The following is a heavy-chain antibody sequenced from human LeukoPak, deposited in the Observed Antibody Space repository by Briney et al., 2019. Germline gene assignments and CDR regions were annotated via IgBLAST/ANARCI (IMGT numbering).Heavy chain of an antibody. CDR2: ISSASITI. V-gene: IGHV3-48*01. CDR1: GFRFSNYS. CDR3: ARVRSGLHMDV. J-gene: IGHJ6*02. D-gene: IGHD2-15*01. Sequence: GGSLRLSCEASGFRFSNYSMSWVRQAPGKGLEWVSYISSASITIDYADSVKGRFTISRDNAKNSLYLQMNSLRAEDTALYYCARVRSGLHMDVWGQGTTVTVSS.